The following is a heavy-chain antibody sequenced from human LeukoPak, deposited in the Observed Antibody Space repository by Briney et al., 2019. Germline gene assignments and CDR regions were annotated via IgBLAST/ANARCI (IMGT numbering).Heavy chain of an antibody. CDR3: ARWLYNSGWAIDY. D-gene: IGHD5-12*01. V-gene: IGHV3-7*01. Sequence: GGSLRLSCAASGVTFSSYWMNWVRRAPGKGLEWVANINQDGSDKYYVDSVKGRFTISRDNAKNSLYLQMNSLRAEDTAVYYCARWLYNSGWAIDYWGQGTLVTVSS. CDR2: INQDGSDK. J-gene: IGHJ4*02. CDR1: GVTFSSYW.